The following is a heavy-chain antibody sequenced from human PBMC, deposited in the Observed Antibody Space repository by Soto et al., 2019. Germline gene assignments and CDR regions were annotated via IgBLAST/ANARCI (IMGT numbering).Heavy chain of an antibody. CDR3: AKASPDYYGSGTAFDY. Sequence: QVQLVESGGGVVQPGRSLRLSCAASGFTFSSYGMHWVRQAPGKGLEWVAVISYDGSNKYYADSVKGRFTIYRDNSKNTLYLQMNSLRAEDTAVYYCAKASPDYYGSGTAFDYWGQGTLVTVSS. J-gene: IGHJ4*02. CDR1: GFTFSSYG. CDR2: ISYDGSNK. V-gene: IGHV3-30*18. D-gene: IGHD3-10*01.